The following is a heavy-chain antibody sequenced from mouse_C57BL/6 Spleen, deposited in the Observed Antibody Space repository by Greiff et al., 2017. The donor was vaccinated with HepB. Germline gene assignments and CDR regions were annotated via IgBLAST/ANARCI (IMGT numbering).Heavy chain of an antibody. CDR2: ISDGGSYT. V-gene: IGHV5-4*01. D-gene: IGHD1-1*01. Sequence: EVHLVESGGGLVKPGGSLKLSCAASGFTFSSYAMSWVRQTPEKRLEWVATISDGGSYTYYPDNVKGRFTISRDNAKNNLYLQMSHLKSEDTAMYYCARDRVRWAYWGQGTLVTVSA. CDR3: ARDRVRWAY. CDR1: GFTFSSYA. J-gene: IGHJ3*01.